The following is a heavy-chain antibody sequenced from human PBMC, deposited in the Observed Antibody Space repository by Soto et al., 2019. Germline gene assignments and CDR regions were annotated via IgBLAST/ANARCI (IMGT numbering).Heavy chain of an antibody. CDR2: ISGSGGST. J-gene: IGHJ4*02. CDR3: AKDQSSGWYLRGSDY. Sequence: GGSLRLSCAASGFTFSSYAMSWVRQAPGKGLEWVSAISGSGGSTYYADSVKGRFTISRDNSKNTLYLQMNSLRAEDTAVYYCAKDQSSGWYLRGSDYWGQGTLVTVSS. V-gene: IGHV3-23*01. CDR1: GFTFSSYA. D-gene: IGHD6-19*01.